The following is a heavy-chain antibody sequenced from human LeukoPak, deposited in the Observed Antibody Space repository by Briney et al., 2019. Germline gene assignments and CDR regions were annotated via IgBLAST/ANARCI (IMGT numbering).Heavy chain of an antibody. Sequence: GASVTVSCKASGYTFTSYGITWLRQAPGQGLEWMGWVSSYNGNTNHAQKLQGRVTITTDTSTSTAYMELRSLRSDDTAVYYCARDLPYSSSWESIDYWGQGTLVTVSS. CDR2: VSSYNGNT. J-gene: IGHJ4*02. CDR3: ARDLPYSSSWESIDY. CDR1: GYTFTSYG. V-gene: IGHV1-18*01. D-gene: IGHD6-13*01.